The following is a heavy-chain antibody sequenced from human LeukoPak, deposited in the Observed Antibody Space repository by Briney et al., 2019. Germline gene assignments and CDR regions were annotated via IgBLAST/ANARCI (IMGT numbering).Heavy chain of an antibody. CDR3: ARDGYASGSHDS. CDR2: INQDAGAK. D-gene: IGHD3-10*01. Sequence: GGSLRLSCAASGFTFSNYWMSWVRQAPGKGLEWVANINQDAGAKNYADSVKGRLTISRDNAKNSLYLQMNSLRAEDTAVFYCARDGYASGSHDSWGQGTLVTVSS. V-gene: IGHV3-7*04. J-gene: IGHJ5*01. CDR1: GFTFSNYW.